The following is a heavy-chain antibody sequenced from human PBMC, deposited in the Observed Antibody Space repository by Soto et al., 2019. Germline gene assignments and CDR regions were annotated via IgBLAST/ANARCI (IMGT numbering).Heavy chain of an antibody. CDR1: GYTFINYG. D-gene: IGHD6-13*01. CDR2: ISAYNGDT. Sequence: ASVKVSCKASGYTFINYGISWVRQAPGQGLEWMGWISAYNGDTDYEQKLQGRVTMTTDTSTTTAYMELRSLRSDDTAVYYCARDLSTGYSSSWYGRSSLDYWGQGTLVTVSS. J-gene: IGHJ4*02. V-gene: IGHV1-18*01. CDR3: ARDLSTGYSSSWYGRSSLDY.